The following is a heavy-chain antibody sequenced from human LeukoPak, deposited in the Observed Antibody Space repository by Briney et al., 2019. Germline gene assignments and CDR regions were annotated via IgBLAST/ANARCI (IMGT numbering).Heavy chain of an antibody. D-gene: IGHD3-16*02. CDR3: AKSGVLTFGGVIVTYYFDY. Sequence: GGSLRLSCAASGFTFSSYGMHWVRQAPGKGLEWVAVISYDGSNKYYADSVEGRFTISRDNSKNTLYLQMNSLRAEDTAVYYCAKSGVLTFGGVIVTYYFDYWGQGTLVTVSS. V-gene: IGHV3-30*18. CDR1: GFTFSSYG. J-gene: IGHJ4*02. CDR2: ISYDGSNK.